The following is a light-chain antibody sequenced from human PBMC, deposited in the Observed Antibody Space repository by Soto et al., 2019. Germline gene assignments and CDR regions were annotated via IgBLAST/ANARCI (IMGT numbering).Light chain of an antibody. V-gene: IGKV3-15*01. CDR2: AAS. Sequence: EIILTQYPASLSVSPGERATISCRASQSVNNNLAWYQQKPGQAPRLLIYAASTSSTGIPGRFRGSGSGTEFTLTITSLQSEDFAVYVCQQYNNLHPDTFGQGTKLEIK. CDR3: QQYNNLHPDT. CDR1: QSVNNN. J-gene: IGKJ2*01.